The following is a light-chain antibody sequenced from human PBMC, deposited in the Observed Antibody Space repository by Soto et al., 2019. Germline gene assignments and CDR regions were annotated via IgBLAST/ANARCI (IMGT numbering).Light chain of an antibody. J-gene: IGKJ4*01. V-gene: IGKV1-17*01. CDR1: QGIRND. CDR3: QQLKSYTLT. Sequence: DIQRTQSPSSRSASVGDRVTITCRASQGIRNDLGWYQQKPGKDPKRLIYAASSLQSGVPSRFSGSGSGTEFDLTISRLQTEDSATYYCQQLKSYTLTFGGGTKVDIK. CDR2: AAS.